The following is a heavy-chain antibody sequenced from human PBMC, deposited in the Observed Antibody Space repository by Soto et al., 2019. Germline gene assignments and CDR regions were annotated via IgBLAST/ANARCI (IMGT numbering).Heavy chain of an antibody. J-gene: IGHJ4*02. CDR2: IIPIFGTA. CDR1: GGTFSSYA. V-gene: IGHV1-69*13. CDR3: GRDRNSYESSGYYPPWSLFDY. D-gene: IGHD3-22*01. Sequence: ASVKVSCKASGGTFSSYAISWVRQAPGQGLEWMGGIIPIFGTANYAQKFQGRVTITADESTSTAYMELSSLRSEDTAVYYCGRDRNSYESSGYYPPWSLFDYWGQXTLVTVPP.